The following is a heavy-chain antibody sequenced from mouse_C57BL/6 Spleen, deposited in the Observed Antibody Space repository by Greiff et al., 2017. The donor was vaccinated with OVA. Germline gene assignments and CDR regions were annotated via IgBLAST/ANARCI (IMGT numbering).Heavy chain of an antibody. J-gene: IGHJ4*01. Sequence: QVQLKQSGAELVKPGASVQMSCKASGYTFTSYWIPWVKQRPGQGLEWIGDIYPGSGSTNYNEKFKSKATLTVDTSSSTAYMQLSSLTSEDSAVYYCAREGYYAMDYWGQGTSVTVSS. V-gene: IGHV1-55*01. CDR2: IYPGSGST. CDR3: AREGYYAMDY. CDR1: GYTFTSYW.